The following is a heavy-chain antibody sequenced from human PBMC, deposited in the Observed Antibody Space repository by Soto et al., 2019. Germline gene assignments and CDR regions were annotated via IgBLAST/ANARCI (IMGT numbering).Heavy chain of an antibody. CDR2: IYHTGNT. J-gene: IGHJ6*01. CDR3: ARGSRCYYYTDGMDV. Sequence: PSETLSLTCAVSGGSISTSNWWTWVRQPPGKGLEWIGDIYHTGNTNYNPSLKSRVTISIDKSKNQFSLKLSSVTAADTAVYYCARGSRCYYYTDGMDVWGQGTPVTVSS. V-gene: IGHV4-4*02. D-gene: IGHD4-17*01. CDR1: GGSISTSNW.